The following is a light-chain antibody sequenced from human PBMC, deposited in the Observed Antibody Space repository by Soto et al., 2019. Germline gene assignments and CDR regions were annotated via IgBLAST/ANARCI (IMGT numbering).Light chain of an antibody. CDR3: MQRTNWPHT. Sequence: DVVVTQSPLSLPVTLGQPASISCRSRQSLVHSDGNTYLSWFQQRPGQSPRRLIYWVSNRDSGVPDRFSGSGSGTDFTLKISRVEAEDVGVYYCMQRTNWPHTFGQGTKLEIK. J-gene: IGKJ2*01. CDR2: WVS. V-gene: IGKV2-30*02. CDR1: QSLVHSDGNTY.